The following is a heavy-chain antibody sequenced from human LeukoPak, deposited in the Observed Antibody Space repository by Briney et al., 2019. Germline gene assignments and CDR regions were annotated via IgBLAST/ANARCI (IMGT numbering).Heavy chain of an antibody. V-gene: IGHV3-11*04. D-gene: IGHD3-22*01. J-gene: IGHJ4*02. CDR1: EFTISNAW. CDR3: AREGIWYYDSSGYYDY. CDR2: ISSSGSTI. Sequence: GGSLRLSCAASEFTISNAWMSWVRQAPGKGLEWVSYISSSGSTIYYADSVKGRFTISRDNAKNSLYLQMNSLRAEDTAVYYCAREGIWYYDSSGYYDYWGQGTLVTVSS.